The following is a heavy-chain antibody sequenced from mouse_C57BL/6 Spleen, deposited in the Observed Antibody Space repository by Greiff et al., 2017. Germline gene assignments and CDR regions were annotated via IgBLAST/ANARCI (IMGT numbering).Heavy chain of an antibody. CDR1: EYEFPSHD. CDR2: INSDGGST. J-gene: IGHJ1*03. D-gene: IGHD1-1*01. V-gene: IGHV5-2*01. CDR3: ARRTNYYGSSNSYWYFDV. Sequence: DVHLVESGGGLVQPGESLKLSCESNEYEFPSHDMSWVRKTPEKRLELVAAINSDGGSTYYPDTMERRFIISRDNTKRTLYLQMSSLRSEDTAVYYCARRTNYYGSSNSYWYFDVWGTGTTVTVSS.